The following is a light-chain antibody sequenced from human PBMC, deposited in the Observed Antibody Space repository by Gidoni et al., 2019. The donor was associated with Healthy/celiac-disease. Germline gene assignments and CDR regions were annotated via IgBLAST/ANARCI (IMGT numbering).Light chain of an antibody. Sequence: SVALGQTVRITCQGDSLRSYYASWYQQKPGQAPVLVIYGKNNRPSGIPDRFSGSSSGNTASLTITGAQAEDEADYYCNSRDSSGNHLWVFGGGTKLTVL. CDR3: NSRDSSGNHLWV. CDR1: SLRSYY. J-gene: IGLJ3*02. CDR2: GKN. V-gene: IGLV3-19*01.